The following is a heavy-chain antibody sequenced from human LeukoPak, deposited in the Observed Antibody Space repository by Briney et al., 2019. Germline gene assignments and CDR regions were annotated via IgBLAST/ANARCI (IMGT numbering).Heavy chain of an antibody. CDR1: GGPFTSYA. CDR3: ASVYVMGYCSGGSCYSGLDY. Sequence: SVKVSCKASGGPFTSYAISWVRQAPGQGLERMGGIIPIFGTANYAQKFQGRVTITADKSTSTAYMELSSLRSEDTAVYYCASVYVMGYCSGGSCYSGLDYWGQGTLVTVSS. V-gene: IGHV1-69*06. CDR2: IIPIFGTA. D-gene: IGHD2-15*01. J-gene: IGHJ4*02.